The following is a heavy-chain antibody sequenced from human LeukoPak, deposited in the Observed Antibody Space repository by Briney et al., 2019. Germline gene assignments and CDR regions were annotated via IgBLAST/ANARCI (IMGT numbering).Heavy chain of an antibody. CDR2: INHSGST. CDR1: GGSFSGYY. Sequence: PSETLSLTCAVYGGSFSGYYWSWIRQPPGKGLEWIGEINHSGSTNYNPSLKSRVTISVDTSKNQFSLKLSSVTAADTAVYYCARGHSSGWFDPWGQGTLVTVSS. V-gene: IGHV4-34*01. CDR3: ARGHSSGWFDP. D-gene: IGHD6-25*01. J-gene: IGHJ5*02.